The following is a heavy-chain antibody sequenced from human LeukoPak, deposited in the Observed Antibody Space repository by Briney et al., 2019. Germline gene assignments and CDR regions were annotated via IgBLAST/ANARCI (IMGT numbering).Heavy chain of an antibody. D-gene: IGHD6-13*01. CDR1: GYTFTSYA. J-gene: IGHJ4*02. CDR2: INTNTGNQ. Sequence: ASVKVSCKASGYTFTSYAMNWVRQAPGQGLEWMGWINTNTGNQTYAQGFTGRFVFSLDTSVSTAYLQISSLKAEDTAVYYCARDTSGIAAAGTDYWGQGTLVTVSS. V-gene: IGHV7-4-1*02. CDR3: ARDTSGIAAAGTDY.